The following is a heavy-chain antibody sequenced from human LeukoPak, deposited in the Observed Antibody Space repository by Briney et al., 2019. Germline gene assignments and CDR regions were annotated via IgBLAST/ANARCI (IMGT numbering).Heavy chain of an antibody. V-gene: IGHV3-7*01. Sequence: AGGSLRLSCAASGFTFNTVWMTWVRQAPGKGLEWVADIKGDGSEKSYADSVRGRFTISRDNAQNSLFLQMNMLRVEDAAIYYWARLGYASAWSYWYFDLWGRGTLVTVSP. CDR2: IKGDGSEK. CDR1: GFTFNTVW. CDR3: ARLGYASAWSYWYFDL. J-gene: IGHJ2*01. D-gene: IGHD6-19*01.